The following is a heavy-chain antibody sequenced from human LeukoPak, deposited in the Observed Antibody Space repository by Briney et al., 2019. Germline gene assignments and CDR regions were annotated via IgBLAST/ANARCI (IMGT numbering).Heavy chain of an antibody. V-gene: IGHV3-23*01. D-gene: IGHD3-10*01. Sequence: TGGSLRLSCAASGFTFSSYAMSWVRQAPGKGLEWVSGITGSGGSTDYADSVKGRITIFRDSSKNTLYLQMNSLRAEGTAVYYCAKDGHYGSGSYAGYWGQGTLVTVSS. CDR1: GFTFSSYA. CDR3: AKDGHYGSGSYAGY. CDR2: ITGSGGST. J-gene: IGHJ4*02.